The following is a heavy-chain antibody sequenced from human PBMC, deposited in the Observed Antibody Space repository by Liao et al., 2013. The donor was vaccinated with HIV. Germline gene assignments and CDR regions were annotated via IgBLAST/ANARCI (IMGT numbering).Heavy chain of an antibody. CDR3: ARDNSNYVFRLFDY. CDR1: GGSISSSSYY. CDR2: IYYSGST. Sequence: QVQLQESGPGLVKPSETLSLTCTVSGGSISSSSYYWGWIRQPPGKGLEWIGSIYYSGSTYYNPSLKSRVTISVDTSKNQFSLKLSSVTAADTAVYYCARDNSNYVFRLFDYWGQGTLVTVSS. D-gene: IGHD4-11*01. J-gene: IGHJ4*02. V-gene: IGHV4-39*07.